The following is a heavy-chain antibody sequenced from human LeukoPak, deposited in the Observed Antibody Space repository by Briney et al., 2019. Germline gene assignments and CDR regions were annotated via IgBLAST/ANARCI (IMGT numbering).Heavy chain of an antibody. CDR3: ARVEQNCGGDCYADAFDI. J-gene: IGHJ3*02. D-gene: IGHD2-21*02. V-gene: IGHV4-59*01. Sequence: KASETLSLTCTVSGGSISSYYWSWIRQPPGKGLEWIGYIYYSGSTNYNPSLKSRVTISVDTSKNQFSLKLSSVTAADTAVYYCARVEQNCGGDCYADAFDIWGQGTMVTVSS. CDR2: IYYSGST. CDR1: GGSISSYY.